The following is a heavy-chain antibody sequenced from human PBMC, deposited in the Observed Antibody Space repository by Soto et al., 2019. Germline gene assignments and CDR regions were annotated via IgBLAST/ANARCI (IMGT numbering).Heavy chain of an antibody. Sequence: GGSLRLSCAASGFTVSSNYMSWVRQAPGKGLEWVSVIYSGGSTYYADSVKGRFTISRDNSKNTLYLQMNSLRAEDTAAYYSARNLTSLLYYYAMDVWGQGTTVTVSS. D-gene: IGHD1-26*01. J-gene: IGHJ6*02. CDR3: ARNLTSLLYYYAMDV. CDR2: IYSGGST. CDR1: GFTVSSNY. V-gene: IGHV3-53*01.